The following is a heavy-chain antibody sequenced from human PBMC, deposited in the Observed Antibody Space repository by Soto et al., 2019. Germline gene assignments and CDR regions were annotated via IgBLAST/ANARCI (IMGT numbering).Heavy chain of an antibody. Sequence: GESLKISCKGSGYSFISYWIGLVRQMPGKGLEWMGIIYPGDSYTNYSPSFQGHVTISADKSISTAYLQWSSLKASDTAMYYCARLQAAAGDNDLTFDYWGQGTLVTVSS. V-gene: IGHV5-51*01. CDR1: GYSFISYW. CDR3: ARLQAAAGDNDLTFDY. CDR2: IYPGDSYT. J-gene: IGHJ4*02. D-gene: IGHD6-13*01.